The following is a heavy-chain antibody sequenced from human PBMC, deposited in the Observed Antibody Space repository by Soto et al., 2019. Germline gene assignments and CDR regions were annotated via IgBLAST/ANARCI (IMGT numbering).Heavy chain of an antibody. D-gene: IGHD3-16*02. V-gene: IGHV1-69*13. J-gene: IGHJ6*02. Sequence: SVKVSCKASGGTFSSYAISWVRQAPGQGLEWMGGIIPIFGTANYAQKFQGRVTITADESTSTAYMELSSLRSEDTAVYYCARVGRGLRLGELSIQNYYYYYGMDVWGQGTTVTVSS. CDR3: ARVGRGLRLGELSIQNYYYYYGMDV. CDR2: IIPIFGTA. CDR1: GGTFSSYA.